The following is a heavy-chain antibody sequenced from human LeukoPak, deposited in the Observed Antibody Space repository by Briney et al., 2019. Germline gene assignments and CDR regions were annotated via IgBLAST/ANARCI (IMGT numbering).Heavy chain of an antibody. CDR3: ARTIVGVTPTAY. V-gene: IGHV3-21*01. Sequence: GRSPRLFCAASGSTFSSYDIRSVRQPPGKGLGWVSSISSISYSYIYCADSVKGRFTITRDNAKSSLYLQMNSLRADDTAVYYCARTIVGVTPTAYWGQGTLVTVSS. CDR1: GSTFSSYD. D-gene: IGHD1-26*01. J-gene: IGHJ4*02. CDR2: ISSISYSYI.